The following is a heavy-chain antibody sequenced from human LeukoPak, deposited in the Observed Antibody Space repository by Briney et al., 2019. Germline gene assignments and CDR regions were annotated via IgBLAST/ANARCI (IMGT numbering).Heavy chain of an antibody. V-gene: IGHV3-48*03. CDR3: ARDLSYCTITSCSYYYYGMDV. J-gene: IGHJ6*02. D-gene: IGHD2-2*01. CDR1: GFTFSSYE. Sequence: GGSLRLSCSASGFTFSSYEMNWVRQAPGKGLEWVSYISSSGGTIYYADSVKGRFTISRDNAKNSLYLQMNSLRAEDTAVYYYARDLSYCTITSCSYYYYGMDVWGRGTTVTVSS. CDR2: ISSSGGTI.